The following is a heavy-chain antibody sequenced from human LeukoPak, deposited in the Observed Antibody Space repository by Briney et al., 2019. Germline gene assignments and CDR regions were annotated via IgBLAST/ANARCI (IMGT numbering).Heavy chain of an antibody. CDR2: IHYSGRT. V-gene: IGHV4-59*02. J-gene: IGHJ4*02. Sequence: KPSETLSLTCAVSGGSVSGYYWSWVRQFPGRRLEWIGYIHYSGRTNYNPSLKSRITLSLETSSNQISLELKSVTSADTALYYCVRDVLGYCSGGSCYDYWGQGTLVTVSS. CDR3: VRDVLGYCSGGSCYDY. D-gene: IGHD2-15*01. CDR1: GGSVSGYY.